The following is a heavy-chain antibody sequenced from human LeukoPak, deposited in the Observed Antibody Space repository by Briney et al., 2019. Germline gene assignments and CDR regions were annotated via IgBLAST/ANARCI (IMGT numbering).Heavy chain of an antibody. CDR1: GYTFTSYG. CDR2: IIPIFGTA. J-gene: IGHJ4*02. CDR3: ARESQYEFDY. V-gene: IGHV1-69*13. Sequence: SVKVSCKASGYTFTSYGISWVRQAPGQGLEWMGGIIPIFGTANYAQKFQGRVTITADESTSTAYMELSSLRSEDTAVYYCARESQYEFDYWGQGTLVTVSS. D-gene: IGHD3-3*01.